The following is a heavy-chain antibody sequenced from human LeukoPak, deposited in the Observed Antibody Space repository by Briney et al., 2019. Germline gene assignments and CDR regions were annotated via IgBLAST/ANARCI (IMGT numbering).Heavy chain of an antibody. CDR3: ARDIEGY. CDR1: GFTFSSYG. Sequence: PGRSLRLSCAASGFTFSSYGMHWVRQAPGKGLEWVGVISYDGSNKYYADSVKGRFTISRDNSRNTLYLQMNSLRAEDTAVYYCARDIEGYWGQGTLVTVSS. CDR2: ISYDGSNK. D-gene: IGHD3-16*02. J-gene: IGHJ4*02. V-gene: IGHV3-30*03.